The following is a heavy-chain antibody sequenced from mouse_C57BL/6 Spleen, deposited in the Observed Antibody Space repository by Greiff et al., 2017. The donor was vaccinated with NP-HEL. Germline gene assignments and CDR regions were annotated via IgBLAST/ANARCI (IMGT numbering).Heavy chain of an antibody. J-gene: IGHJ4*01. CDR1: GFTFSSYA. CDR3: TRANWAYYAMDY. CDR2: ISSGGDYI. D-gene: IGHD4-1*01. Sequence: EVHLVESGEGLVKPGGSLKLSCAASGFTFSSYAMSWVRQTPEKRLEWVAYISSGGDYIYYADTVKGRFTISRDNARNTLYLQMSSLKSEDTAMYYCTRANWAYYAMDYWGQGTSVTVSS. V-gene: IGHV5-9-1*02.